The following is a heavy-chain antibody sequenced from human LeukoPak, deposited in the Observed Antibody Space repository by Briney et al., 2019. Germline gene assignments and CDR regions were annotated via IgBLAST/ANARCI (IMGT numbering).Heavy chain of an antibody. J-gene: IGHJ4*02. CDR3: ARGGSLGY. CDR2: ISSSGSAI. Sequence: PGGSLRLSCAASGFTFSSYEMNWVRQAPGKGLEWVSKISSSGSAIYYADSVKGRFTISRDNAKSSLYLQMNSLRVEDTAVYYCARGGSLGYWDQGTLVTVSS. D-gene: IGHD6-19*01. CDR1: GFTFSSYE. V-gene: IGHV3-48*03.